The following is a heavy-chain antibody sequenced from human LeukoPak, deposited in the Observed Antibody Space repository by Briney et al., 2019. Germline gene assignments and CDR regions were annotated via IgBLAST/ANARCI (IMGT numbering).Heavy chain of an antibody. V-gene: IGHV1-18*01. Sequence: ASVRVSSKPSGYIFTIYGISWVRQAPGQGHEWMGRTSVHNGYTRYARKLQGRVTITTDTSTSTAYMDLRSLRYDDTAVYYCARDMRHYRNYDSNADYYNVQYWGQGTRVTVSS. CDR1: GYIFTIYG. CDR2: TSVHNGYT. D-gene: IGHD3-22*01. CDR3: ARDMRHYRNYDSNADYYNVQY. J-gene: IGHJ4*02.